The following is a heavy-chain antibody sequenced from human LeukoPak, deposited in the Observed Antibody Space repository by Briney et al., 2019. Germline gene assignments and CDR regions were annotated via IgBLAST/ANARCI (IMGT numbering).Heavy chain of an antibody. J-gene: IGHJ5*02. Sequence: GASVKVSCKASGGTFSSYAIGWVRQAPGQGLEWMGGIIPIFGTANYTQKFQGRVTITTDESTSTAYMELSSLRSEDTAVYYCARVRRRDGYNWFDPWGQGTLVTVSS. CDR3: ARVRRRDGYNWFDP. D-gene: IGHD5-24*01. CDR2: IIPIFGTA. V-gene: IGHV1-69*05. CDR1: GGTFSSYA.